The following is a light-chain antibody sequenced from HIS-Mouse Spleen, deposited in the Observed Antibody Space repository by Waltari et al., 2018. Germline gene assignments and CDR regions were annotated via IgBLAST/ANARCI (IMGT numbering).Light chain of an antibody. CDR3: AAWDDSLNGWV. CDR2: SNN. J-gene: IGLJ3*02. CDR1: RPNIGSNT. Sequence: QSVLTQPPSASGTPGQRVTISCSGSRPNIGSNTANWYQQLPGTAPKLLIYSNNQRPSGVPDRFSGSKSGTSASLAISGLQSEDEADYYCAAWDDSLNGWVFGGGTKLTVL. V-gene: IGLV1-44*01.